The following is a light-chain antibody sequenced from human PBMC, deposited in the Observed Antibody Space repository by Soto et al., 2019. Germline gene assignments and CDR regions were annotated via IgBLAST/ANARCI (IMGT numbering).Light chain of an antibody. Sequence: DLQMTQSPSSLSASVGDRVAITCRTSQSISNYLSWYQQKPGIAPKLLIYAASSLESGVPSRFSGSGSGTDFTLTISSLQPEDFATYYCQQSYSFPWTFGQGTKVEIK. CDR2: AAS. CDR1: QSISNY. CDR3: QQSYSFPWT. J-gene: IGKJ1*01. V-gene: IGKV1-39*01.